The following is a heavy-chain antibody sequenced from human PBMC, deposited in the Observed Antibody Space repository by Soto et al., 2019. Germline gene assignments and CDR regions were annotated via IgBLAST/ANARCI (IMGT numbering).Heavy chain of an antibody. Sequence: QVQLVESGGGMVQPGRSLRLSCAASGFTFSSYAMHWVRQAPGKGLEWVAVISYDGSNKYYADSVKGRFTISRDNSKNTLYLQMNSLRAEDTAVYYCARDIVYSSSPTLDYWGQGTLVTVSS. CDR3: ARDIVYSSSPTLDY. J-gene: IGHJ4*02. CDR1: GFTFSSYA. CDR2: ISYDGSNK. V-gene: IGHV3-30-3*01. D-gene: IGHD6-6*01.